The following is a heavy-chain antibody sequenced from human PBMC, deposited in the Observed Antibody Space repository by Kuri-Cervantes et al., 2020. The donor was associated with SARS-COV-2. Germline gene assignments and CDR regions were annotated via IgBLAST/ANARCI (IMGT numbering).Heavy chain of an antibody. CDR1: GASISSLY. D-gene: IGHD3-22*01. CDR2: VSYNGRT. Sequence: SETLSLTCAVSGASISSLYWRWIRQSPGKGLEWIGYVSYNGRTNYNPSLRSRVTISADTSKNQFSLKLSSVTAADTAVYYCARDYYDSSYFYYWGQGTLVTVSS. CDR3: ARDYYDSSYFYY. V-gene: IGHV4-59*11. J-gene: IGHJ4*02.